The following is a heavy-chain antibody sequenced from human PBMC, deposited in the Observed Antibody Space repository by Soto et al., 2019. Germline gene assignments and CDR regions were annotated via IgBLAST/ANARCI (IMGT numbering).Heavy chain of an antibody. J-gene: IGHJ5*02. V-gene: IGHV4-59*01. D-gene: IGHD3-3*01. CDR3: ARVLFGRGNWFDP. Sequence: QVQLQESGPGLVKPSETLSLTCTVSGGSISSYYWSWIRQPPGKGLEWIGYIYYSGRTHYNPSLKRRVTISVDTSKNQFSLKLSSVTAADTAVYYCARVLFGRGNWFDPWGQGTLVTVSS. CDR2: IYYSGRT. CDR1: GGSISSYY.